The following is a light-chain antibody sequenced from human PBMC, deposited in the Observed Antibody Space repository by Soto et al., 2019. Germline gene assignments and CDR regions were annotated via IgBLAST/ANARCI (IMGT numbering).Light chain of an antibody. J-gene: IGKJ1*01. V-gene: IGKV3-15*01. CDR1: QTIYSN. Sequence: IVMTQSPATLSVSPGDTASLSCRAGQTIYSNVAWYQQRPGQAHRLIIYRASSRATGVPARFSGSGSGTEFTLTISSLQSEDFALYYCQQYQNLWTFGQGTKVEIK. CDR3: QQYQNLWT. CDR2: RAS.